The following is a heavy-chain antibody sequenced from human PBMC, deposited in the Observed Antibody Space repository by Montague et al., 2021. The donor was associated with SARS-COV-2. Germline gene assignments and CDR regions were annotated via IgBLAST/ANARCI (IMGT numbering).Heavy chain of an antibody. CDR1: GFSLSTSGMC. Sequence: LVKPTQTLTLTCTFSGFSLSTSGMCVSWIRQPPGKGLEWIGYIYYSGSTNYNPSLKSRVTISVDTSKNQFSLKLSSVTAADTAVYYCARRSLGYCSGGSCYSAFDPWGQGTLVTVSS. CDR2: IYYSGST. D-gene: IGHD2-15*01. J-gene: IGHJ5*02. CDR3: ARRSLGYCSGGSCYSAFDP. V-gene: IGHV4-61*08.